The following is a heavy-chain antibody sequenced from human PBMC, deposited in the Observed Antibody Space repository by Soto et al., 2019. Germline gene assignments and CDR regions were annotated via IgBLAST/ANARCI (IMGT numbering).Heavy chain of an antibody. D-gene: IGHD3-10*01. V-gene: IGHV4-4*02. CDR3: ARDYMVRGVMRWFDP. CDR2: IYHSGST. CDR1: GGSISSSNW. Sequence: QVQLQESGPGLVKPSGTLSLTCAVSGGSISSSNWWSWVRQPPGKGLEWIGEIYHSGSTNYNPSPKSRVTISVDKSKNQFSLKRSSVTAADTAVYYCARDYMVRGVMRWFDPWGQGTLVTVSS. J-gene: IGHJ5*02.